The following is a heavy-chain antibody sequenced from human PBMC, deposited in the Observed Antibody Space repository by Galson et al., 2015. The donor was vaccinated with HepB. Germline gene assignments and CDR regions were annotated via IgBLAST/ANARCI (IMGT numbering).Heavy chain of an antibody. CDR2: VDPEDGET. CDR3: ATLPVSGSSPDYFDY. Sequence: VKVSCKVSGYTFTDYYMHWVQQAPGKGLEWMGLVDPEDGETIYAEKFQGRVTITADTSTDTAYMELSSLRSEDTAVYYCATLPVSGSSPDYFDYWGQGTLVTVSS. D-gene: IGHD3-3*01. CDR1: GYTFTDYY. V-gene: IGHV1-69-2*01. J-gene: IGHJ4*02.